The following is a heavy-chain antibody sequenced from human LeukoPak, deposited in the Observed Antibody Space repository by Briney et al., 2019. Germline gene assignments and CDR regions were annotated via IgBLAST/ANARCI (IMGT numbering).Heavy chain of an antibody. CDR1: GFTFSSYA. D-gene: IGHD3-9*01. CDR2: ISGSGGST. J-gene: IGHJ4*02. CDR3: AKDDPLYYDILTGYPDY. V-gene: IGHV3-23*01. Sequence: GGSLRLSCAASGFTFSSYAMSWVRQAPGKGLEWVSAISGSGGSTYYADSVKGRFTISRDNSKNTLYLQMNSLRAEDTAVYYFAKDDPLYYDILTGYPDYWGQGTLVTVSS.